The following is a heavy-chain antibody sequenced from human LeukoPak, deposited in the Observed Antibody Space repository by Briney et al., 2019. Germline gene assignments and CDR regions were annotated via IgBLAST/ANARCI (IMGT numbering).Heavy chain of an antibody. J-gene: IGHJ4*02. CDR1: GFSLRGYA. D-gene: IGHD3-10*01. CDR3: ARIGLGVSFGSGFDY. V-gene: IGHV3-30-3*01. CDR2: ISYDGRDQ. Sequence: SGGSLRLSCVASGFSLRGYAMHWVRQAPGKGGREWVTMISYDGRDQYYADCVKGRFTISRDDSKNTLFLQMNSLRVEDTAMYHCARIGLGVSFGSGFDYWGQGTLVTVTS.